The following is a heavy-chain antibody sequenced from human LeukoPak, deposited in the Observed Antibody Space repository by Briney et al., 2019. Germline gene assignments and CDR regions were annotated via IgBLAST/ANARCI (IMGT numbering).Heavy chain of an antibody. CDR1: GFTFSSYA. Sequence: GGSLRLSCAASGFTFSSYAMSWVRQAPGKGLEWVAPISADAVTTAYADSVKGRFTISRDRSKNTLYLQMNSLRVEDTPVYYCAKETALTGAADSWGQGTLVTVSS. CDR3: AKETALTGAADS. V-gene: IGHV3-23*01. D-gene: IGHD1-14*01. CDR2: ISADAVTT. J-gene: IGHJ4*02.